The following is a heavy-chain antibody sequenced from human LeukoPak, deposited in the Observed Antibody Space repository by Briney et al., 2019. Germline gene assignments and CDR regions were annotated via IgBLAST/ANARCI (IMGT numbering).Heavy chain of an antibody. J-gene: IGHJ5*02. V-gene: IGHV4-59*01. CDR1: GGSISSYY. CDR2: IYYSGST. Sequence: SETLSLTCTASGGSISSYYWSSIRQPPGKGLEWIGYIYYSGSTNYNPSLKSRVTISVDTSKNQFSLKLSSVTAAATAVYYCARAPYSSGWYDWFDPWGRGTLVTVSS. CDR3: ARAPYSSGWYDWFDP. D-gene: IGHD6-19*01.